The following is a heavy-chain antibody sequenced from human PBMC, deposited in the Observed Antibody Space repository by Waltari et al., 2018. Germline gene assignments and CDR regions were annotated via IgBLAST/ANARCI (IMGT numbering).Heavy chain of an antibody. CDR1: GFTVSSNY. J-gene: IGHJ4*02. CDR3: ARVRSRSGPDY. Sequence: EVQLVESGGGLIQPGGSLRLSCAASGFTVSSNYMSWVRQAPGKGVGWVSGSYSGGSTYYADSVKGRFTISRDNSKNTLYLQMNSLRAEDTAVYYCARVRSRSGPDYWGQGTLVTVSS. D-gene: IGHD6-25*01. V-gene: IGHV3-53*01. CDR2: SYSGGST.